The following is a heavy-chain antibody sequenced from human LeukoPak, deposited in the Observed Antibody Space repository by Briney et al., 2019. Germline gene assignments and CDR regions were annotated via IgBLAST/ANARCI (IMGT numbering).Heavy chain of an antibody. Sequence: PSETLSLTCTVSGGSVSSNYMSWVRQAPGKGLEWVSVIYSGGSTYYADSVKGRFTISRDNAKNSLYLQMNSLRAEDTAVYYCARGVAAAGTGIRQDMDVWGKGTTVTVSS. CDR3: ARGVAAAGTGIRQDMDV. CDR2: IYSGGST. J-gene: IGHJ6*03. V-gene: IGHV3-53*01. CDR1: GGSVSSNY. D-gene: IGHD6-13*01.